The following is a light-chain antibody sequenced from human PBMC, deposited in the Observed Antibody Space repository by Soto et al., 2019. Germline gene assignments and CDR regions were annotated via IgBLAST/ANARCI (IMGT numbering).Light chain of an antibody. CDR3: QQYGSSPLT. CDR1: QSVSSGY. CDR2: GAS. V-gene: IGKV3-20*01. J-gene: IGKJ4*01. Sequence: EIVLTQSPGTLSLSPGERVTLSCRASQSVSSGYLAWYQQNPGQAPRLLIYGASSRATGIPDRFSGSGSGTDFTLTISGLEPEDFAVYYCQQYGSSPLTFGGGTKVDIK.